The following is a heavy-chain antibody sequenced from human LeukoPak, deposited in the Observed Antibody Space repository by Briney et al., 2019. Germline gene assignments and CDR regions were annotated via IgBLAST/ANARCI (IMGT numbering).Heavy chain of an antibody. Sequence: PSETLSLTCTVSGGSISSYYWSWIRQPPGKGLEWIGYIYYSGSTNYNPSLKSRVAISVDTSKNQFSLKLSSVTAADTAVYYCARGQAVAGVQYFQHWGQGTLVTVSS. J-gene: IGHJ1*01. V-gene: IGHV4-59*12. CDR2: IYYSGST. CDR3: ARGQAVAGVQYFQH. D-gene: IGHD6-19*01. CDR1: GGSISSYY.